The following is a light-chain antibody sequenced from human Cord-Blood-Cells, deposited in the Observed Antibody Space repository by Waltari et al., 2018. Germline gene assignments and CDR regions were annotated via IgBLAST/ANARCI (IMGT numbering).Light chain of an antibody. CDR3: SSYTSSSTWV. Sequence: QSALTQPPSVSGSPGQPVTTPCTGTSSDVGSYNRVSGYQQPPGTAPKLMIYEVSNRPSGVPDRFSGSKSGNTASLTISGLQAEDEADYYCSSYTSSSTWVFGGGTKLTVL. V-gene: IGLV2-18*02. J-gene: IGLJ3*02. CDR1: SSDVGSYNR. CDR2: EVS.